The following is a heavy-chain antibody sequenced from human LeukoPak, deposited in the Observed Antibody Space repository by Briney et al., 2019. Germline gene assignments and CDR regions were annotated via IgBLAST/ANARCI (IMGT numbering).Heavy chain of an antibody. V-gene: IGHV3-23*01. CDR2: ISGSGDTT. J-gene: IGHJ4*02. Sequence: PGGSLRLSCAASGFTFSSYAMYWVRQAPGKGLEWVSFISGSGDTTYYADSVKGRFTISRDSSKNTLYLQMNSLRAEDTAVYYCAKSRGESRGASNYWGQGTLVTVSS. CDR1: GFTFSSYA. CDR3: AKSRGESRGASNY. D-gene: IGHD1-26*01.